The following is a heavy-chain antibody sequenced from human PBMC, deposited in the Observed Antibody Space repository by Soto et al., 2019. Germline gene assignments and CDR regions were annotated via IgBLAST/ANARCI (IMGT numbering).Heavy chain of an antibody. D-gene: IGHD7-27*01. CDR1: GFTFSSYS. J-gene: IGHJ4*02. CDR2: ISSSSSTI. V-gene: IGHV3-48*04. CDR3: ARDVGWGCDY. Sequence: GGSLRLSCAASGFTFSSYSMNWVRQAPGKGLEWVSYISSSSSTIYYADSVKGRFTISRDNAKNSLYLQMNSLRAEDTAVYYCARDVGWGCDYWGQGTLVTVSS.